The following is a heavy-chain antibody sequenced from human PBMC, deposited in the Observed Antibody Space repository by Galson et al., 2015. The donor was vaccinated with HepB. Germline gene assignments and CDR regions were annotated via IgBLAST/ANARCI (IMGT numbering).Heavy chain of an antibody. J-gene: IGHJ6*02. CDR1: GFTFNNYW. CDR3: ARRDWYCTTISCPYYAYGLDV. D-gene: IGHD2-2*01. V-gene: IGHV3-7*01. Sequence: SLRLSCAASGFTFNNYWMTWVRQAPGKGLEWVANIKKDGSEKYYVDSVKGRFTISRDNAKNSLYLQMNSLRAEDTAVYYCARRDWYCTTISCPYYAYGLDVWGHGTTVTVSS. CDR2: IKKDGSEK.